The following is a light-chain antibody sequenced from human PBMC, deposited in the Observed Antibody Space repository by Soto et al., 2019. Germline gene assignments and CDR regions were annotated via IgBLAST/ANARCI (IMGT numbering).Light chain of an antibody. CDR2: QAS. CDR1: QSIDSW. J-gene: IGKJ1*01. Sequence: DIQMTPSPSTLSASVGDRVTITCRASQSIDSWLAWYQQKPGRAPKLLIYQASNLESGVPSRFSGSGSGTEFTLTISSLQPDDFATYYCQQYRSYSWTFGQGSKVEIK. CDR3: QQYRSYSWT. V-gene: IGKV1-5*03.